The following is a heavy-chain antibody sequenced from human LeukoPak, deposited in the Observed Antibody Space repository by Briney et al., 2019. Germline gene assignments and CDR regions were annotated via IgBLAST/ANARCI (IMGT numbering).Heavy chain of an antibody. J-gene: IGHJ3*02. CDR3: ARFGLGKHIEVAGIPFDI. Sequence: SVKVSCKASGGTFSSYAISWVRQAPGQGLEWMGGIIPIFGTANYAQKFQGRVTMTTDTSTSTAYMELRSLRSDDTAVYYCARFGLGKHIEVAGIPFDIWGQGTMVTVSS. CDR1: GGTFSSYA. CDR2: IIPIFGTA. V-gene: IGHV1-69*05. D-gene: IGHD6-19*01.